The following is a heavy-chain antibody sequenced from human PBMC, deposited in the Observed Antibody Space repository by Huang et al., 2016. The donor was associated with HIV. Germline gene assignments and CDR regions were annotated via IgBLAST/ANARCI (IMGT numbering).Heavy chain of an antibody. D-gene: IGHD1-7*01. J-gene: IGHJ3*02. CDR1: GFTFSDYS. V-gene: IGHV3-21*01. Sequence: EVQLVESGGGLVKPGGSLRLSCAASGFTFSDYSMSWVRQAQGKGLQWVYQISGSGSYIYYEDSVKGRFAISRDNAKNLLFLQMNSLRAEDTAVYYCARRYNWNYVAHGFDIWGQGTMVTVSS. CDR3: ARRYNWNYVAHGFDI. CDR2: ISGSGSYI.